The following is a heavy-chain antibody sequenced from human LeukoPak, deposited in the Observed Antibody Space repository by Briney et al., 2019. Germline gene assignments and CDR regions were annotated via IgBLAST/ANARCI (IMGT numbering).Heavy chain of an antibody. CDR3: ARAGQQQLLDY. J-gene: IGHJ4*02. CDR1: GYSISTSYY. V-gene: IGHV4-38-2*02. D-gene: IGHD6-13*01. CDR2: IYHSGNT. Sequence: SETLSLTCTVSGYSISTSYYWGWIRQPPGKGLEWIGSIYHSGNTYYNPSLKSRVTISVDTSKNQFSLKLNSVTAADTAVYYCARAGQQQLLDYWGQGTLVTVSS.